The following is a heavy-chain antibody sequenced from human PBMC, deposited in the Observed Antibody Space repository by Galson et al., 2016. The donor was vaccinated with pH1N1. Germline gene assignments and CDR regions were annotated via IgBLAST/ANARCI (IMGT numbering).Heavy chain of an antibody. Sequence: SLRLSCAVSGFTFRSYSMNWVRQAPGKGLEWVSSISSSSTNIYFADSVKGRFTISRANAYNSLYLQVNSLRAEDTAVYFCARARYSAYGQGDAFDIWGQGTLVTVSS. CDR3: ARARYSAYGQGDAFDI. V-gene: IGHV3-21*06. J-gene: IGHJ3*02. CDR1: GFTFRSYS. CDR2: ISSSSTNI. D-gene: IGHD5-12*01.